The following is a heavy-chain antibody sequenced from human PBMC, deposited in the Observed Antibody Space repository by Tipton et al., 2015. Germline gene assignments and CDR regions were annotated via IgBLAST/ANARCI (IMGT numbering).Heavy chain of an antibody. D-gene: IGHD1-26*01. V-gene: IGHV3-23*01. CDR2: IRSNGDRT. J-gene: IGHJ3*01. CDR1: GFTFNSYG. CDR3: AKVVRSGIGSPLAFEV. Sequence: GSLRLSCAASGFTFNSYGMNWVRQAPGKGLEWVSGIRSNGDRTYYAGSVKGRFTISRDNSKNTLSLQMNSLRAEDTAVYYCAKVVRSGIGSPLAFEVWGQGTMVTVSS.